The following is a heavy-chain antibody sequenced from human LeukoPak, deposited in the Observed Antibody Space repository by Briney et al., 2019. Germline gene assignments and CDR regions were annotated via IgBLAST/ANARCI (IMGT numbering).Heavy chain of an antibody. CDR3: AKDLCSSTSCYAFDY. D-gene: IGHD2-2*01. CDR1: GFTFSSYA. CDR2: ISGSGGST. J-gene: IGHJ4*02. V-gene: IGHV3-23*01. Sequence: PGGSLRLSCAASGFTFSSYAMSWVRQAPGKGLEWVSAISGSGGSTYYADSVKGRFTISRDNSKNTLYLQMNSLRAEDTAVYYCAKDLCSSTSCYAFDYWGQGTLVTVSS.